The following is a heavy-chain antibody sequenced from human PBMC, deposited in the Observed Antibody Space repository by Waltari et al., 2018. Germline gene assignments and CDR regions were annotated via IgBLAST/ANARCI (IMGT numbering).Heavy chain of an antibody. CDR2: IYTSGST. V-gene: IGHV4-4*07. J-gene: IGHJ6*03. Sequence: QVQLQESGPGLVKPSETLSLTCTVSGGSISSYYWSWIRQPAGKGLEWIGRIYTSGSTIYNPSLKSRVTMSVDTSKNQFSLKLSSVTAADTAVYYCAGYAIAAAGNDYYYYMDVWGKGTTVTISS. CDR1: GGSISSYY. CDR3: AGYAIAAAGNDYYYYMDV. D-gene: IGHD6-13*01.